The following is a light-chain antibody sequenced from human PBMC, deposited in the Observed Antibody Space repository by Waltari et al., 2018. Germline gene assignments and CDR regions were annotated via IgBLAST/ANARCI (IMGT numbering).Light chain of an antibody. J-gene: IGLJ1*01. Sequence: QSVLTQPPSVSGAPGQRVTISCTGSSSNIGAGYAVHWYQQLPGTAPKLLIYGNSNRPSGVPDRFSGSKSGTSASLAITGLQAEDEADYYCQSYDSSPLYVFGTGTKVTVL. CDR1: SSNIGAGYA. V-gene: IGLV1-40*01. CDR3: QSYDSSPLYV. CDR2: GNS.